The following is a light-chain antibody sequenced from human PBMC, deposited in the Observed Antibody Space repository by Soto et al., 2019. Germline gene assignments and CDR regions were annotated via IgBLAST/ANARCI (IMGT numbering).Light chain of an antibody. Sequence: VLTQTSLSSPVTLGQPASISCRSSQSLVYSDGNTYLSWLQQRPGQPPRLLIYQVSNRFSGVPDRFSGSGAGTDFTLKISRVEAEDVGVYSCIQFSHFPRTFGQGTKVEI. V-gene: IGKV2-24*01. J-gene: IGKJ1*01. CDR1: QSLVYSDGNTY. CDR2: QVS. CDR3: IQFSHFPRT.